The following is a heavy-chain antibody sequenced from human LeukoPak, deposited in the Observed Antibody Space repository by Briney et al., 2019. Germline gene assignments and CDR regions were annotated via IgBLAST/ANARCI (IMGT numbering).Heavy chain of an antibody. J-gene: IGHJ4*02. Sequence: NAGGSLRLSCAASGFTFSSYSMNWVRQAPGKGLEWVSSISSSSSYIYYADSVKGRFTISRDNAKNLLYLQMNSLRAEDTAVYYCARAPRPYGSGSYPSTDYYFDYWGQGTLVTVSS. CDR2: ISSSSSYI. D-gene: IGHD3-10*01. CDR1: GFTFSSYS. V-gene: IGHV3-21*01. CDR3: ARAPRPYGSGSYPSTDYYFDY.